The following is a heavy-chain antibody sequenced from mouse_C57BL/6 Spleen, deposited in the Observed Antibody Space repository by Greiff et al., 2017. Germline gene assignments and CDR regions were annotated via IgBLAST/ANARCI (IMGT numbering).Heavy chain of an antibody. CDR1: GYTFTDYN. CDR2: INPNNGGT. J-gene: IGHJ3*01. Sequence: VQLKQSGPELVKPGASVKIPCKASGYTFTDYNMDWVKQSHGKSLEWIGDINPNNGGTIYNQKFKGKATLTVDKSSSTAYMELRSLTSEDTAVYYCARGTYSSVSFAYWGQGTLVTVSA. V-gene: IGHV1-18*01. CDR3: ARGTYSSVSFAY. D-gene: IGHD3-2*02.